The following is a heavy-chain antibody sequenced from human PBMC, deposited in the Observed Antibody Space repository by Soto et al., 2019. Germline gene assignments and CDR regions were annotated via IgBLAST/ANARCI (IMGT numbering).Heavy chain of an antibody. CDR2: INPSGGSK. CDR3: ARVSIALAGTGVDY. J-gene: IGHJ4*02. Sequence: QVQLVQSGAEVQKPGASVKVSCKASGYTFTSYYMHWVRQAPGQGLEWLGIINPSGGSKSYAQKFEGRVTMTRDTSTSTVYMELSSLRAEDTAVYYCARVSIALAGTGVDYWGQGTLVTVSS. D-gene: IGHD6-19*01. V-gene: IGHV1-46*01. CDR1: GYTFTSYY.